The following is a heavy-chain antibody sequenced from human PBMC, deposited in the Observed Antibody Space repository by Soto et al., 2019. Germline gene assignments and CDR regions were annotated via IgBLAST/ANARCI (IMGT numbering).Heavy chain of an antibody. Sequence: SETLSLTCTVAGGSISSYRWSWIRQPAGKGLEWIGRLNTYGNTHYNPSLKSRVTVSVDTSRNQFFLTLRSVTAADSAVYHCGRESGETWDYEASWGQGTPVTVSS. V-gene: IGHV4-4*07. D-gene: IGHD1-7*01. CDR3: GRESGETWDYEAS. CDR2: LNTYGNT. J-gene: IGHJ5*02. CDR1: GGSISSYR.